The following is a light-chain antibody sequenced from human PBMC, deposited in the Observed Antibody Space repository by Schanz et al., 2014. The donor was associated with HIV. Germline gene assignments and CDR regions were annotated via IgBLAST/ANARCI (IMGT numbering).Light chain of an antibody. Sequence: EVVLTQSPGTLSLSPGERATLSCRASESVSSSQLAWYQRRPGQAPRLLIYGVSIRATGIPDRFSGGGSGTEFTLTISRLEPEDVAVYSCQQYSASPRTFGQGTKVEIK. CDR2: GVS. J-gene: IGKJ1*01. V-gene: IGKV3-20*01. CDR1: ESVSSSQ. CDR3: QQYSASPRT.